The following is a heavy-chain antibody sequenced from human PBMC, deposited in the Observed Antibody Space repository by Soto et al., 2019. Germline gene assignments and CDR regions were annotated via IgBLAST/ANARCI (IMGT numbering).Heavy chain of an antibody. CDR2: IIPIFGTA. CDR3: ARAATVTFKYYDFWSGYYTLSGVCYGMDV. CDR1: GGTFSSYA. J-gene: IGHJ6*02. Sequence: QVQLVQSGAEVKKPGSSVKVSCKASGGTFSSYAISWVRQAPGQGLEWMGGIIPIFGTANYAQKFQGRVTITADESTSTAYMELSSLRSEDTAVYYCARAATVTFKYYDFWSGYYTLSGVCYGMDVWGQGTTVTVSS. V-gene: IGHV1-69*01. D-gene: IGHD3-3*01.